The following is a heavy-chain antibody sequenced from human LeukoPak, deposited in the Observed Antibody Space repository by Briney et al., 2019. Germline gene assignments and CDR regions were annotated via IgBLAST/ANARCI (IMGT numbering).Heavy chain of an antibody. CDR1: GFTFSDHY. Sequence: PGGSLRLSCEASGFTFSDHYMDWVRQAPGKGLEWVGLIKSKPDGETTDYAAPVKGRFTISRDDSKNTLYLQMSSLKTEDTALYYCTTAGISGSRWYYYGMDVWGQGATVTVSS. CDR3: TTAGISGSRWYYYGMDV. V-gene: IGHV3-15*01. D-gene: IGHD1-20*01. J-gene: IGHJ6*02. CDR2: IKSKPDGETT.